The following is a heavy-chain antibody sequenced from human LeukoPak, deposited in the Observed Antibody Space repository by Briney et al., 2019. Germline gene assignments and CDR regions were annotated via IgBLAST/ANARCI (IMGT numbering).Heavy chain of an antibody. D-gene: IGHD6-19*01. V-gene: IGHV3-15*01. CDR3: TTMGSVAGFEY. CDR2: IKSKTDGGTT. J-gene: IGHJ4*02. CDR1: GFTFSSYA. Sequence: GGSLRLSCAASGFTFSSYAMSWVRQAPGKGLEWVGRIKSKTDGGTTDYAAPVKGRFTISRDDSKNTLYLQMNSLKTEDTAVYYCTTMGSVAGFEYWGQGTLVTVSS.